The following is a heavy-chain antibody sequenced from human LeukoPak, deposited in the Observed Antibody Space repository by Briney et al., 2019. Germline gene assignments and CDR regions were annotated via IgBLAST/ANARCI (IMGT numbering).Heavy chain of an antibody. Sequence: MTSETLSLTCTVSGGSISSSSYYWGWIRQPPGKGLEWIGSIYYSGSTYYNPSLKSRVTISVDTSKNQFSLKLSSVTAADTAVYYCARSSSFWSGYYHFDYWGQGTLVTVSS. CDR3: ARSSSFWSGYYHFDY. V-gene: IGHV4-39*01. J-gene: IGHJ4*02. CDR2: IYYSGST. CDR1: GGSISSSSYY. D-gene: IGHD3-3*01.